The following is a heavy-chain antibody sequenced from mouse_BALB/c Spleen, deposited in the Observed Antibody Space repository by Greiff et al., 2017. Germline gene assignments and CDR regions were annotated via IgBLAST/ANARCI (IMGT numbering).Heavy chain of an antibody. Sequence: VMLVESGAELARPGASVKMSCKASGYTFTSYTMHWVKQRPGQGLEWIGYINPSSGYTNYNQKFKDKATLTADKSSSTAYMQLSSLTSEDSAVYYCARSGYDYDGYYFDYWGQGTTLTVSS. CDR3: ARSGYDYDGYYFDY. J-gene: IGHJ2*01. V-gene: IGHV1-4*01. CDR2: INPSSGYT. CDR1: GYTFTSYT. D-gene: IGHD2-4*01.